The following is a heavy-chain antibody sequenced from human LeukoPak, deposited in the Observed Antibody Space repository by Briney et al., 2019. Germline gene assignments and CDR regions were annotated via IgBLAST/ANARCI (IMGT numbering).Heavy chain of an antibody. CDR2: VNNDGSAT. V-gene: IGHV3-74*01. CDR1: GFTFSSYW. D-gene: IGHD5-18*01. CDR3: VRATAAFDM. Sequence: GGSLRLSCAASGFTFSSYWMNWVRQAPGKGLEWVSRVNNDGSATNYADYVKGRFTISRDKAKNTLYMQMNSLRADDTAVYYCVRATAAFDMWGQGTMVTVSS. J-gene: IGHJ3*02.